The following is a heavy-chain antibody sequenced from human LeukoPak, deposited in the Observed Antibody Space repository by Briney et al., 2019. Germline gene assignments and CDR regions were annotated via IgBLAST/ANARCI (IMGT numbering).Heavy chain of an antibody. CDR1: GGSFSGYY. D-gene: IGHD4-17*01. CDR3: ARGSWTVTTTLSYYYGMDV. CDR2: INHSGGT. Sequence: PSETLSLTCAVYGGSFSGYYWSWIRQPPGKGLEWIGEINHSGGTNYNPSLKSRVTISVDTSKNQFSLKLSSVTAADTAVYYCARGSWTVTTTLSYYYGMDVWGKGTTVTVSS. J-gene: IGHJ6*04. V-gene: IGHV4-34*01.